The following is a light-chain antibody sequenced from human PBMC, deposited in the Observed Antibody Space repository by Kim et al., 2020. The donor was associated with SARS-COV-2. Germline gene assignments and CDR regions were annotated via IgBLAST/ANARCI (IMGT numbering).Light chain of an antibody. CDR3: SSYTSDSTLQ. J-gene: IGLJ2*01. CDR1: YNDIGGYNY. Sequence: QSALTQPASVSGSPGQSITISCSGTYNDIGGYNYVSWYQQLPGKAPRLLIFDVSNRPSGVSDRFSASKSGNTASLTISGLQAEDEGIYYCSSYTSDSTLQFGGGTMLTVL. CDR2: DVS. V-gene: IGLV2-14*03.